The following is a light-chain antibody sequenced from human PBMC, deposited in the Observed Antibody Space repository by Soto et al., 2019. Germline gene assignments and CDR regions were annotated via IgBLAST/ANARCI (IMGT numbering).Light chain of an antibody. Sequence: QSLLPQPSSVSGSPGQSITISCTGTSSDVGGYNYVSWYQQHPGKAPKLMIYDVSNRPSGVSNRFSGSKSGNTASLTISGLQAEDEGDYYCSSYTRSNTYVFGTGTKVTVL. V-gene: IGLV2-14*03. CDR2: DVS. CDR3: SSYTRSNTYV. J-gene: IGLJ1*01. CDR1: SSDVGGYNY.